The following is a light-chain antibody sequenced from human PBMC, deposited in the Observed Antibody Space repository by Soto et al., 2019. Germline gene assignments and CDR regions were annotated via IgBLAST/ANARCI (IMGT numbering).Light chain of an antibody. CDR2: DVN. V-gene: IGLV2-14*01. Sequence: QSALTQPASVSGSPGQSITISCTGTSSDIGDYNYVSWYQQYPGKAPKLMIYDVNHRPSGVSNRFSGSKSGNTASLTISGLQAEDEADYFCTSYTSIPTLVLFGGGTKLTVL. J-gene: IGLJ2*01. CDR1: SSDIGDYNY. CDR3: TSYTSIPTLVL.